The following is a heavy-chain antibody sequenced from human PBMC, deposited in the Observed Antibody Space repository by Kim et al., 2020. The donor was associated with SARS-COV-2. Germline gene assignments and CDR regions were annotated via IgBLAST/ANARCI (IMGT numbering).Heavy chain of an antibody. V-gene: IGHV3-9*01. Sequence: GGSLRLSCAASGFTFDDYAMHWVRQAPGKGLEWVSGISWNSGSIGYADSVKGRFTISRDNAKNSLYLQMNSLRAEDTALYYCAKDIGSGLRRGGLYYYYYGMDVWGQGTTVTVSS. J-gene: IGHJ6*02. CDR3: AKDIGSGLRRGGLYYYYYGMDV. CDR2: ISWNSGSI. D-gene: IGHD2-8*02. CDR1: GFTFDDYA.